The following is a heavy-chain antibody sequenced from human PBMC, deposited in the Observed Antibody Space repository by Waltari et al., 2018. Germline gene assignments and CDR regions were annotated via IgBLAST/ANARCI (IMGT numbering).Heavy chain of an antibody. CDR1: GGSISSSSYY. J-gene: IGHJ4*02. V-gene: IGHV4-39*01. CDR2: IYYSGST. CDR3: ARHYDSSGIDY. Sequence: QLQLQESGPGLVKPSETLSLTCTVSGGSISSSSYYWGWIRQPPGKGLEWIRSIYYSGSTYYNPSLKSRVTISVDTSKNQFSLKLSSVTAADTAVYYCARHYDSSGIDYWGQGTLVTVSS. D-gene: IGHD3-22*01.